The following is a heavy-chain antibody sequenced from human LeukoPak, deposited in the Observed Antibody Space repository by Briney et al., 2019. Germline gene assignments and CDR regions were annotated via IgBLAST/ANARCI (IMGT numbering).Heavy chain of an antibody. CDR3: AKERLITSDY. Sequence: GGSLRLSCAASGFTFSNAWMSWVRQAPGKGLEWVSAISGSGGSTYYADSVKGRFTISRDNSKNTLYLQMNSLRAEDTAVYYCAKERLITSDYWGQGTLVTVSS. CDR1: GFTFSNAW. J-gene: IGHJ4*02. V-gene: IGHV3-23*01. CDR2: ISGSGGST. D-gene: IGHD3-16*01.